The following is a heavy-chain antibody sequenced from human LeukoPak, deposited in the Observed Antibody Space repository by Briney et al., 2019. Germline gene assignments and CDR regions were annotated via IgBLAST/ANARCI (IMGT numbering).Heavy chain of an antibody. J-gene: IGHJ6*02. CDR2: IYHSGST. Sequence: SETLSLTCAVSGGSISSGNWWSWVRQPPGKGLEWTGEIYHSGSTNYNPSLKSRVTISVDKSKNQFSLELSSVTAADTAVYYCARDREYSYGFYYYYGMDVWGQGTTVTVSS. CDR1: GGSISSGNW. D-gene: IGHD5-18*01. V-gene: IGHV4-4*02. CDR3: ARDREYSYGFYYYYGMDV.